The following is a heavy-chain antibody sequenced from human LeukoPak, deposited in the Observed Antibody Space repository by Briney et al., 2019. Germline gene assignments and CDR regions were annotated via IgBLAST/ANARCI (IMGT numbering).Heavy chain of an antibody. D-gene: IGHD2-2*01. Sequence: GGSLRLSCAASGFNLSDHYMDWVRQAPRKGPEGVGRTRNKANGYTTDYPASVKGTFTLSRHDSTNSLYLQMNSLKTEHTAMYFCARDTYASVDSWGQGTPVTVSS. CDR2: TRNKANGYTT. CDR3: ARDTYASVDS. J-gene: IGHJ4*02. V-gene: IGHV3-72*01. CDR1: GFNLSDHY.